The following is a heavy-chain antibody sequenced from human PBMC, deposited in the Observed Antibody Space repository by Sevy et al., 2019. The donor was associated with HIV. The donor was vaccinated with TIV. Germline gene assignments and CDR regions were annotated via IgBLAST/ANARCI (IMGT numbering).Heavy chain of an antibody. CDR1: GFTFSSYA. CDR3: ARDRSSSWINYYFDY. D-gene: IGHD2-2*01. CDR2: ISYDGSKK. J-gene: IGHJ4*02. Sequence: GGSLRLSCAASGFTFSSYAIHWVRQAPGKGLEWEAVISYDGSKKYYADSVKGRFTISRDNSKNTLYLQMNSLRVEDTAVYYCARDRSSSWINYYFDYWGQGTLVTVSS. V-gene: IGHV3-30*04.